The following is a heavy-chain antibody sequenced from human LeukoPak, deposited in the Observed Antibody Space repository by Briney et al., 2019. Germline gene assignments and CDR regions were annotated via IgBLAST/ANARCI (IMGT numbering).Heavy chain of an antibody. J-gene: IGHJ3*01. Sequence: PSQTLSLTCTVSGDSISSGNYFWNWVRQPAGRGLEWCGRIYSSGAADYNPSLKSRVTISVDTSKNQFSLNLLSVTATDTAVYYCAREHISKNAFEFWGQGEVVTVSS. D-gene: IGHD3-3*02. V-gene: IGHV4-61*02. CDR2: IYSSGAA. CDR1: GDSISSGNYF. CDR3: AREHISKNAFEF.